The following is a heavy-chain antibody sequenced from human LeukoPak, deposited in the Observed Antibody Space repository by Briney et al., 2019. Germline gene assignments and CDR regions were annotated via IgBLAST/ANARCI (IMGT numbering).Heavy chain of an antibody. CDR2: INPNSGGT. CDR1: GYTFIDYC. CDR3: ASEYNRNDPAYYYYMDV. V-gene: IGHV1-2*02. Sequence: ASVKVSCKASGYTFIDYCIHGVRQAPAQGLEGMGGINPNSGGTNCAQKFHDRHIMTSDTSLSTPYMALSRLLADDAAVYYCASEYNRNDPAYYYYMDVWGKGTTVTVSS. J-gene: IGHJ6*03. D-gene: IGHD1-20*01.